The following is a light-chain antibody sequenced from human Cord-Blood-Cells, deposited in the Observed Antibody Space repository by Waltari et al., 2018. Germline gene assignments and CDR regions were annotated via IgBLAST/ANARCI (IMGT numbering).Light chain of an antibody. CDR2: RNN. J-gene: IGLJ3*02. V-gene: IGLV1-47*01. CDR1: SSNIGSNY. CDR3: AAWDDSLSGHWV. Sequence: QSVLTQPPSASGTPGQRVTISCSGSSSNIGSNYVYWYQQLPGTAPKLLICRNNQRRSGVPARLSGGKSGTSASLAISGLRSEDEADYYCAAWDDSLSGHWVFGGGTKLTVL.